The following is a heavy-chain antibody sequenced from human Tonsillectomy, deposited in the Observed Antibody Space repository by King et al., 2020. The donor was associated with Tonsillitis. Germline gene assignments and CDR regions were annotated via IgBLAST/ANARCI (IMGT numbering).Heavy chain of an antibody. CDR3: AREGRYCTSTSCYPGGMDV. CDR2: ICHDGSNK. J-gene: IGHJ6*02. V-gene: IGHV3-33*01. D-gene: IGHD2-2*01. CDR1: GFTFSNYG. Sequence: VQLVESGGGVVQPGRSLRLSCAASGFTFSNYGMHWVRQAPGKGLEWVALICHDGSNKHSADSVKGRFTISRDNSKNTLYLQMNSLRSEDTAVYYCAREGRYCTSTSCYPGGMDVWGQGTTVTVSS.